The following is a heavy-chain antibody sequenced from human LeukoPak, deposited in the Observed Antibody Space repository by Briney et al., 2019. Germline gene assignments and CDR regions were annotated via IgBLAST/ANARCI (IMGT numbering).Heavy chain of an antibody. CDR1: GYTFTGYY. Sequence: ASVKVSCKASGYTFTGYYMHWVRQAPGQGLEWMGWINPNSGGTNYAQKFQGRVTMTRDTSISTAYMELSRLRSDDTAVYYCARERRYNWNYVDYYYMDVWGHGTMVTVSS. J-gene: IGHJ6*03. V-gene: IGHV1-2*02. CDR2: INPNSGGT. D-gene: IGHD1-7*01. CDR3: ARERRYNWNYVDYYYMDV.